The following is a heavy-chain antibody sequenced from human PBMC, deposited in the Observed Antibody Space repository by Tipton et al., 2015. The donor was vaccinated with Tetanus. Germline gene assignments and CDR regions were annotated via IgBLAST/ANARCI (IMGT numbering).Heavy chain of an antibody. CDR1: GDSISSGGYY. D-gene: IGHD3-9*01. J-gene: IGHJ4*02. Sequence: TLSLTCSVSGDSISSGGYYWSWIRQHPGKGLEWIGYIYSSGTANYNPSLRSRVTMSVDTSKNQFSLELTSVTAADTAVYYCARSYYDLLTGNYIPYGSGYWGRGSLVTVSS. CDR3: ARSYYDLLTGNYIPYGSGY. CDR2: IYSSGTA. V-gene: IGHV4-31*03.